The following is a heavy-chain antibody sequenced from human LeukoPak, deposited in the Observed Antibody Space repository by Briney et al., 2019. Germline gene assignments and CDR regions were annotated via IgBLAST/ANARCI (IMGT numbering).Heavy chain of an antibody. CDR2: ISDSGST. D-gene: IGHD6-13*01. CDR1: GGSISSNY. CDR3: AREGDHRSIWYLYHFLDF. Sequence: SETLSLTCPVSGGSISSNYWSWIRQPAGEGLEWNGSISDSGSTNYNPSLRRRVTISVDTSKNQFSLKLISVTTADTADDYCAREGDHRSIWYLYHFLDFWGQGTLVTVSS. J-gene: IGHJ4*02. V-gene: IGHV4-59*01.